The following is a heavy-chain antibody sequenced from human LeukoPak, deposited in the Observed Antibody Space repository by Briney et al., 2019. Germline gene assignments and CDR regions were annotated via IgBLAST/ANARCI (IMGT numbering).Heavy chain of an antibody. CDR2: INTNTGNP. CDR3: AREGEPLPLDY. Sequence: ASVKVSCKASAYSSTTYGMNWVRQAPGQGLEWMGWINTNTGNPTYAQGFTGRFVFSLDTSVSTAYLQIRSLKAEDTAMYYCAREGEPLPLDYWGQGTLVTVSS. CDR1: AYSSTTYG. V-gene: IGHV7-4-1*01. J-gene: IGHJ4*02. D-gene: IGHD2-21*01.